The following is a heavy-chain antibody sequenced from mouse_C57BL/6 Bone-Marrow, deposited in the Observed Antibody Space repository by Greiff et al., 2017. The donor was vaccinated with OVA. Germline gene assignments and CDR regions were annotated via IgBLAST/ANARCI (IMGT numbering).Heavy chain of an antibody. J-gene: IGHJ4*01. CDR3: ARRSVYSNYPLAMDY. CDR2: IYWDDDK. D-gene: IGHD2-5*01. V-gene: IGHV8-12*01. CDR1: GFSLSTSGMG. Sequence: VKLMESGPGILQSSQTLSLTCSFSGFSLSTSGMGVSWIRQPSGKGLEWLAHIYWDDDKRYNPSLKSRLTISKDTSRNQVFLKITSVDTADTATYYCARRSVYSNYPLAMDYWGQGTSVTVSS.